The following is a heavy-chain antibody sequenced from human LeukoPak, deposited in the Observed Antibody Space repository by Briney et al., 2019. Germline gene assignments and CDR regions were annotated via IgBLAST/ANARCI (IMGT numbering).Heavy chain of an antibody. J-gene: IGHJ3*02. CDR2: INPSGGST. Sequence: ASVKVSCKASGYTFTGYYMHWVRQAPGQGLEWMGIINPSGGSTSYAQKFQGRVTMTRDTSTSTVYMELSSLRAEDTAVYYCATENWNPFAPAGAYDAFDIWGQGTMVTVSS. CDR1: GYTFTGYY. D-gene: IGHD1-1*01. CDR3: ATENWNPFAPAGAYDAFDI. V-gene: IGHV1-46*01.